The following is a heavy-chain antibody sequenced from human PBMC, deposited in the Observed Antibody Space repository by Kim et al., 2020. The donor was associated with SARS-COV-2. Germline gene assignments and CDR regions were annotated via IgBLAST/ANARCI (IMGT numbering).Heavy chain of an antibody. CDR1: GFTFGDYA. J-gene: IGHJ4*02. V-gene: IGHV3-9*01. Sequence: GGSLRLSCAASGFTFGDYAMHWVRQAPGKGLEWVSGINRNSDNIYYADSVKGRFTISRDIAENSLHLQMNSLRPEDTALYYCAKDVYYRSGSSYTPGDWGQGTLVTVSS. CDR3: AKDVYYRSGSSYTPGD. CDR2: INRNSDNI. D-gene: IGHD3-10*01.